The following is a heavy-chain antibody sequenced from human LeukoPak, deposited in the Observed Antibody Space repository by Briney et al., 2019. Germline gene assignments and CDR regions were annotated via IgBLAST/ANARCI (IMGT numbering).Heavy chain of an antibody. D-gene: IGHD4-11*01. V-gene: IGHV4-59*02. J-gene: IGHJ4*02. CDR2: IYNSVTT. CDR1: GGAGNRFK. CDR3: ARGSEWYGNYALDY. Sequence: ETLSLTCIVYGGAGNRFKWRWIPQPPRKKLEWNGYIYNSVTTDYNPSLESRVTISVDTSKKQFSLNLRSVTAADTAVYYCARGSEWYGNYALDYWGQGIVVTVSS.